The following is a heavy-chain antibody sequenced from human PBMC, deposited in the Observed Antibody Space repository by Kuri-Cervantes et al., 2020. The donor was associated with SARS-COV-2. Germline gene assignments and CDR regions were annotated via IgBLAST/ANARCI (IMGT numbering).Heavy chain of an antibody. D-gene: IGHD3-22*01. V-gene: IGHV4-34*01. CDR2: LNDSGSTHYNTGST. Sequence: SETLSLTCAVYGGTLSDYYWNWIRQPPGKGLERIGELNDSGSTHYNTGSTNYNPSLKSRITISVDTFKNQISLKLGSVTAADTAVDFCARDRSRAYYYYSSGFGAWGQGTLVTVSS. CDR3: ARDRSRAYYYYSSGFGA. CDR1: GGTLSDYY. J-gene: IGHJ5*02.